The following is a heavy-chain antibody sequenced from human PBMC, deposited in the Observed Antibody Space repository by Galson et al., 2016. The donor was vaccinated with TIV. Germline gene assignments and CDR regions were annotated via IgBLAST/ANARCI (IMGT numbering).Heavy chain of an antibody. J-gene: IGHJ3*01. CDR2: IWYDGINK. CDR3: AKDPLWVGGNDAFDV. V-gene: IGHV3-33*06. CDR1: GFTFSSHG. D-gene: IGHD3-10*01. Sequence: SLRLSCAASGFTFSSHGMHWVRQAPGKGLEWVAVIWYDGINKYYADSVQGRFTISRDNSKNTVYLQMNSLRAEDTAVYYCAKDPLWVGGNDAFDVWGQGTMVTVSS.